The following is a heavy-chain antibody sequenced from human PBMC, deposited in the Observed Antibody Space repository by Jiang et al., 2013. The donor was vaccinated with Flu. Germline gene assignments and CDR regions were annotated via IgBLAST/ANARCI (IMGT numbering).Heavy chain of an antibody. V-gene: IGHV4-4*07. J-gene: IGHJ4*02. CDR2: IYTSGST. Sequence: LLKPSETLSLTCTVSGGSISSYYWSWIRQPAGKGLEWIGRIYTSGSTNXNPSLKSRVTMSVDTSKNQFSLKLSSVTAADTAVYYCARVRWELNGIYYFDYWGQGTLVTVSS. CDR1: GGSISSYY. CDR3: ARVRWELNGIYYFDY. D-gene: IGHD1-26*01.